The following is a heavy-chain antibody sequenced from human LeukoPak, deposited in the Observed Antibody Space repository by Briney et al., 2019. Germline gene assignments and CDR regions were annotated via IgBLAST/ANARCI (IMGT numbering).Heavy chain of an antibody. J-gene: IGHJ4*02. V-gene: IGHV4-34*01. Sequence: KPSETLSLTCAVYGGSFSGYYWSWIRQPPGKGLEWIGEINHSGSTNYNPSLKSRVTISVDTSKNQFSLKLSSVTAADTAVYYCARHDYGDSFDYWGQGTLVTVSS. D-gene: IGHD4-17*01. CDR2: INHSGST. CDR3: ARHDYGDSFDY. CDR1: GGSFSGYY.